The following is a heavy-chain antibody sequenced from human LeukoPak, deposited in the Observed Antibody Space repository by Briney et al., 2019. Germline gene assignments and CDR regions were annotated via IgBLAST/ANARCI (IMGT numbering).Heavy chain of an antibody. CDR1: GITLSNYG. D-gene: IGHD3-10*01. V-gene: IGHV3-23*01. CDR3: AKASVRGVIAGANWFDP. Sequence: GGSLRLSCAVSGITLSNYGMSWVRQAPGKGLEWVAGISDSGGRTNYADSVKGRFTISRDNPKNTLYLQMNSLRAEDTAVYYCAKASVRGVIAGANWFDPWGQGTLVTVSS. CDR2: ISDSGGRT. J-gene: IGHJ5*02.